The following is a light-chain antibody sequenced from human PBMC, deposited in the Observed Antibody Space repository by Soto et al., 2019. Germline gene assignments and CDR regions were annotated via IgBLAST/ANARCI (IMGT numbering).Light chain of an antibody. Sequence: DIQMTQSPSSLSASVGGRVTITCRASQGISSYLGWYQQKPGKAPNIMSYAASTLQSGVPSRFRGGGSGTDFTLTISSLKPEDFETYYCQQVYVYPSTFGGGTKVDI. V-gene: IGKV1-9*01. J-gene: IGKJ4*01. CDR2: AAS. CDR3: QQVYVYPST. CDR1: QGISSY.